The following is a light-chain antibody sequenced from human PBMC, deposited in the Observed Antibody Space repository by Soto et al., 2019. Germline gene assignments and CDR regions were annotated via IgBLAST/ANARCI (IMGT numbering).Light chain of an antibody. J-gene: IGLJ2*01. CDR3: CSYATISTVV. CDR2: EVS. Sequence: QSVLTQPASVSGSPGQSITISCTGTSSDIGNYNLVSWYQQHPGKAPKLMIYEVSKRPSGVSNRFSGSKSGNTASLSISGLQAEDEADYYCCSYATISTVVFGRGTKLTVL. CDR1: SSDIGNYNL. V-gene: IGLV2-23*02.